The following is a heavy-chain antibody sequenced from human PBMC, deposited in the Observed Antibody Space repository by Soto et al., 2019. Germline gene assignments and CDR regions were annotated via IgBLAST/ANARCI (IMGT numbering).Heavy chain of an antibody. CDR3: ARQGWQQLDYYFDY. CDR2: INAGNGNT. CDR1: GYTFTSYA. Sequence: GASVKVSCKASGYTFTSYAMHWVRQAPGQRLEWMGWINAGNGNTKYSQKFQGRVTITRDTSASTAYMELSSLRSEDTAVYYCARQGWQQLDYYFDYWGQGXLVTVPS. J-gene: IGHJ4*02. D-gene: IGHD6-13*01. V-gene: IGHV1-3*01.